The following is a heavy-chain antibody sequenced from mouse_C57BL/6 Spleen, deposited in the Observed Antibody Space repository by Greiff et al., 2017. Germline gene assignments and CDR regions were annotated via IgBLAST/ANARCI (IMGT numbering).Heavy chain of an antibody. CDR3: AKSLLRSRDWYFDV. Sequence: EVKVVESGGDLVKPGGSLKLSCAASGFTFSSYGMSWVRQTPDKRLEWVATISSGGSYTYYPDSVKGRFTISRDNAKNTLYLQMSSLKSEDTAMYYCAKSLLRSRDWYFDVWGTGTTVTVSS. CDR1: GFTFSSYG. CDR2: ISSGGSYT. V-gene: IGHV5-6*01. J-gene: IGHJ1*03. D-gene: IGHD1-1*01.